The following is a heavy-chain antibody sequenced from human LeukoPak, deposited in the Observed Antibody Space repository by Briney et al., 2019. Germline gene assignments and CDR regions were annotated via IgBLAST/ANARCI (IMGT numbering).Heavy chain of an antibody. J-gene: IGHJ4*02. CDR3: DSITEGVDY. CDR2: IYHGGST. V-gene: IGHV4-38-2*02. Sequence: KSSETLSLTCTVSGYSISSGYYWGWIRQPPGKGLEWIGSIYHGGSTYYNPSLKSRVTISVDTSKNQFSLKLSSVTAADTAVYYCDSITEGVDYWGQGTLVTVSS. CDR1: GYSISSGYY. D-gene: IGHD3-3*01.